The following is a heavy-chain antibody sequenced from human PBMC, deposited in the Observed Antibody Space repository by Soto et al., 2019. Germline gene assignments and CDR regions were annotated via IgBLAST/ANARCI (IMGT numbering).Heavy chain of an antibody. D-gene: IGHD2-2*01. CDR1: GGTFSSYA. CDR3: ASGSRGYCSSTSCYLVPSYYYYGMDV. CDR2: IIPIFGTA. Sequence: GASVKVSCKASGGTFSSYAISWVRQAPGQGLEWMGGIIPIFGTANYAQKFQGRVTITADESTSTAYMELSSLRSEDTAVYYCASGSRGYCSSTSCYLVPSYYYYGMDVWGQGTTVTVSS. V-gene: IGHV1-69*13. J-gene: IGHJ6*02.